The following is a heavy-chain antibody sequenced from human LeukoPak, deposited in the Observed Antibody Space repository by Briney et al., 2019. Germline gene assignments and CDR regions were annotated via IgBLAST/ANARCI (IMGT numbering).Heavy chain of an antibody. CDR2: IYTSGST. CDR3: ARELGGVRLVDY. V-gene: IGHV4-4*07. CDR1: GGSISGYY. D-gene: IGHD2-8*02. J-gene: IGHJ4*02. Sequence: SETLSLTCTVSGGSISGYYWSWIRQPAGKGLEWIGRIYTSGSTNYNPSLKSRVTISVDKSKNQFSLKLSSVTAADTAVYYCARELGGVRLVDYWGQGTLVTVSS.